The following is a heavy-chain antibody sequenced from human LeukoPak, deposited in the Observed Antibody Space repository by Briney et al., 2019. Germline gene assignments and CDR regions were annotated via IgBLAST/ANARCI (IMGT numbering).Heavy chain of an antibody. CDR1: GFTFDDYT. D-gene: IGHD3-9*01. CDR2: ISWNSNNI. CDR3: AKSWSGILTPFDC. J-gene: IGHJ4*02. Sequence: GGSLRLSCAASGFTFDDYTMHWVRQAPGKGLEWVSGISWNSNNIAYADSVKGRFTISRDNAKNSLFLQMNSLGPEDTALYYCAKSWSGILTPFDCWGQGTLVTVSS. V-gene: IGHV3-9*01.